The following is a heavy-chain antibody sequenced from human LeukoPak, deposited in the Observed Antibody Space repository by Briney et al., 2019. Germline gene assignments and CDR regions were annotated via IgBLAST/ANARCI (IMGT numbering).Heavy chain of an antibody. CDR3: ASRYQLLSQYYYGMDV. CDR2: IIPILGIA. V-gene: IGHV1-69*04. D-gene: IGHD2-2*01. CDR1: GGTFSSYA. J-gene: IGHJ6*02. Sequence: SVKVSCKASGGTFSSYAISWVRPAPGQGLEWMGRIIPILGIANYAQKFQGRVTITADKSTSTAYMELSSLRSEDTAVYYCASRYQLLSQYYYGMDVWGQGTTVTVSS.